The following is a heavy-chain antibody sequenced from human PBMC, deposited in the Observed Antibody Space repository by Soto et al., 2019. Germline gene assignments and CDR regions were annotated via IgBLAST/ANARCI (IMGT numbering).Heavy chain of an antibody. CDR1: GGSISSYY. V-gene: IGHV4-59*01. CDR2: IYYSGST. J-gene: IGHJ6*03. Sequence: SETLSLTCTVSGGSISSYYWSWIRQPPGKGLEWIGYIYYSGSTNYNPSLKSRVTISVDTSKNQFSLKLSSVTAADTAVYYCTTDDPITMVRGVNNHPFYYYYYMDVWGKGTTVTVSS. CDR3: TTDDPITMVRGVNNHPFYYYYYMDV. D-gene: IGHD3-10*01.